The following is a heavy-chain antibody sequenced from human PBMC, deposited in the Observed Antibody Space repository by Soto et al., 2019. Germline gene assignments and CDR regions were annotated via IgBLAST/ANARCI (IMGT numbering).Heavy chain of an antibody. Sequence: QVQLVESGGGVVQPGRSLRLSCAASGFTFSSYGMHWVRQAPGKGLELVAVLWYDGSNKYYADSVTGRFTISRDTSKNTLYLQMNSLRAEDTAVYYCAREADSGSYPDYWGQGILVTVSS. D-gene: IGHD1-26*01. CDR3: AREADSGSYPDY. CDR2: LWYDGSNK. V-gene: IGHV3-33*01. J-gene: IGHJ4*02. CDR1: GFTFSSYG.